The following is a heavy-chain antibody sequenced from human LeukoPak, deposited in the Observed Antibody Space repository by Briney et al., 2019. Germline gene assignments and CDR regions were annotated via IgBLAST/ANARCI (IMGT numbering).Heavy chain of an antibody. V-gene: IGHV3-48*04. D-gene: IGHD5-24*01. CDR3: ARDLGGYNFDY. CDR1: GFTFTKYS. J-gene: IGHJ4*02. Sequence: GGSLRLSCAASGFTFTKYSMNWVRQAPGKGLEWVSYINSGSYSIYYADSVKGRFTISRDNAKDSVYLQMNSLRAEDTAVYYCARDLGGYNFDYWGQGTLVNVSS. CDR2: INSGSYSI.